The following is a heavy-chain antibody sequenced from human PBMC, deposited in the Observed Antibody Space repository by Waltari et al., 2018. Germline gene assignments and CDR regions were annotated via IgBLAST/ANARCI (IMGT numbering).Heavy chain of an antibody. CDR3: AREALIDGFYYHMDV. CDR1: GGSVSRYY. V-gene: IGHV4-4*07. J-gene: IGHJ6*03. D-gene: IGHD3-22*01. CDR2: FQNTGVS. Sequence: QVQLQESGPGLVTPSETLSLTCTVSGGSVSRYYWRLIRQPAGKGLEWMGRFQNTGVSNYNPSLKSRVTMSVDTSKNQFSLNLNSVTAADTAVYFCAREALIDGFYYHMDVWGKGTTVTVSS.